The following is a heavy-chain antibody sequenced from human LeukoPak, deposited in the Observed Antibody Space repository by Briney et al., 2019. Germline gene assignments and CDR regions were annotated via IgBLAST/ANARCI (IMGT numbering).Heavy chain of an antibody. Sequence: GASVKVSCKASGGTFSSYAISWVRQAPGQGLEWMGGIIPIFGTANYAQKFQGRVTITADKSTSTAYMELSSLRSEDTAVYYCARAYMTATRHFDSWGQGTLVTVSS. D-gene: IGHD2-21*02. V-gene: IGHV1-69*06. CDR1: GGTFSSYA. J-gene: IGHJ4*02. CDR3: ARAYMTATRHFDS. CDR2: IIPIFGTA.